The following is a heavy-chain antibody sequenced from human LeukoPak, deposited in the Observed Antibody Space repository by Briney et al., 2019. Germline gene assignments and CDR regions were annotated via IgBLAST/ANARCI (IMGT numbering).Heavy chain of an antibody. CDR3: ARVIMSDWFDP. Sequence: PSETLSLTCTVSGGSISSYYWSWIRQPPGKGLEWIGYIYYSGSTNYNPSLKSRVTISVDTSKNQFSLKLSSVTAADTAVYYCARVIMSDWFDPWGQGTLVTVFS. J-gene: IGHJ5*02. CDR2: IYYSGST. CDR1: GGSISSYY. V-gene: IGHV4-59*01. D-gene: IGHD3-3*01.